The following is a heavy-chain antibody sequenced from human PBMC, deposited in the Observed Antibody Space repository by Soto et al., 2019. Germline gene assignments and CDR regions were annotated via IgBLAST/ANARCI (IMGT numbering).Heavy chain of an antibody. CDR1: GFFFSSYT. V-gene: IGHV3-23*01. Sequence: EVQLLESGGGLVQPGGSLRLSCVGSGFFFSSYTMTWVRQAPGKGLEWVSSFSATSENTYYADSVRGRFTISRDNSKNTLFMQMNSLTAEDPAMYYCAKARDQQWVRLPFDYWGQGILVSVSS. J-gene: IGHJ4*02. D-gene: IGHD6-19*01. CDR3: AKARDQQWVRLPFDY. CDR2: FSATSENT.